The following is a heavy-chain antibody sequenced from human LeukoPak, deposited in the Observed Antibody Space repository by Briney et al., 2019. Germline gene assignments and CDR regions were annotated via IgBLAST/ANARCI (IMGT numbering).Heavy chain of an antibody. CDR1: GFTFSSYG. J-gene: IGHJ4*02. CDR3: AKGQEGGMRSYYDILTGYSHNYYFDY. V-gene: IGHV3-23*01. Sequence: GGTLRLSCAASGFTFSSYGMSWVRQAPGKGLEWISAISGSGGSTYYADSVKGRFTISRDNSKNTLYLQMNSLRAEDTAVYYCAKGQEGGMRSYYDILTGYSHNYYFDYWGQGTLVTVSS. CDR2: ISGSGGST. D-gene: IGHD3-9*01.